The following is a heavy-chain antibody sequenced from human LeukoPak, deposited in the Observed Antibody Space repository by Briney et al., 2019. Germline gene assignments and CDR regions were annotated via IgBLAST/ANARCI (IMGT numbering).Heavy chain of an antibody. CDR2: TRNKANSYTT. Sequence: GGSLRLSCAASGFTFSDHYMDWVRQAPGEGLEWVGRTRNKANSYTTEYAASVKGRFTISRDDSKKSLYLQMSSLKTEDTAIYYCTAAFYYSPTYYLDYWGQGTLVTVSS. J-gene: IGHJ4*02. CDR1: GFTFSDHY. V-gene: IGHV3-72*01. D-gene: IGHD2/OR15-2a*01. CDR3: TAAFYYSPTYYLDY.